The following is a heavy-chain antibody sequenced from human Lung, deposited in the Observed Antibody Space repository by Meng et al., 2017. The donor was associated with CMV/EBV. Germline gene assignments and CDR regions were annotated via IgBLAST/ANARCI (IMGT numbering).Heavy chain of an antibody. CDR3: ARDLEWFGSGGYFCMDV. CDR2: IYSGGST. J-gene: IGHJ6*02. V-gene: IGHV3-66*02. D-gene: IGHD3-10*01. CDR1: GITVSDNY. Sequence: EFXKISXAASGITVSDNYMSWVRHAPGEGPGRDSVIYSGGSTYYANSVKGRFTIPRDNSKNTLYLQMNSLRAEDTAVYYCARDLEWFGSGGYFCMDVWGQGTTVTVSS.